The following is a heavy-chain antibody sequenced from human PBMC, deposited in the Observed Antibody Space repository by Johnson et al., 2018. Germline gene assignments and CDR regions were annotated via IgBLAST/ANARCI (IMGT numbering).Heavy chain of an antibody. D-gene: IGHD1-26*01. CDR1: GFTFSSYG. J-gene: IGHJ6*02. CDR2: IWYDGSNK. CDR3: ARDSDVRLLGGNKYSYGMDV. V-gene: IGHV3-33*01. Sequence: QVQLVESGGGVVQPGRSLRLSCAASGFTFSSYGMHWVRQAPGKGLEWVAVIWYDGSNKYYADSVKGRFTISRDNSKNTLYLQMNSLRAEDTAVYYCARDSDVRLLGGNKYSYGMDVWGQGTTVTVSS.